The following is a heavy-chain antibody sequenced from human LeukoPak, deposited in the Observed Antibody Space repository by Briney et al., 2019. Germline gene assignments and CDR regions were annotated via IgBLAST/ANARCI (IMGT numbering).Heavy chain of an antibody. CDR1: GFTLSSYA. Sequence: GGSPRLSCAASGFTLSSYAMSWVRQAPGKGLEWVSAISVSGNTYHADSVKGRFTISRDSSKNTLYLQMNRLRAEDAAVYYCAKAPVTTCSGAYCYPFDCWGQGTLVTVSS. J-gene: IGHJ4*02. D-gene: IGHD2-21*01. V-gene: IGHV3-23*01. CDR3: AKAPVTTCSGAYCYPFDC. CDR2: ISVSGNT.